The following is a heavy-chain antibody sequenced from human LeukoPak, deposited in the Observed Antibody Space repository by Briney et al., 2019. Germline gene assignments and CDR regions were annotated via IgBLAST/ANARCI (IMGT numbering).Heavy chain of an antibody. D-gene: IGHD2-15*01. J-gene: IGHJ3*02. CDR2: MNPNSGNT. V-gene: IGHV1-8*02. CDR1: GGTFSSYA. Sequence: ASVKVSCKASGGTFSSYAISWVRQAPGQGLEWMGWMNPNSGNTGYAQKFQGRVTMTRNTSISTAYMELSSLRSEDTAVYYCARGFTSYCSGGSCYSDAFDIWGQGTMVTVSS. CDR3: ARGFTSYCSGGSCYSDAFDI.